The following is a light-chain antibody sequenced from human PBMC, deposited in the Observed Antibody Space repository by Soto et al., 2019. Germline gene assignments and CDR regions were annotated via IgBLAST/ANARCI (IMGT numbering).Light chain of an antibody. CDR2: WAS. CDR3: QQYYGTPWT. V-gene: IGKV4-1*01. J-gene: IGKJ1*01. CDR1: QSVLYSSNNKNY. Sequence: DIVMTQSPDSLAVSLGERATINCKSSQSVLYSSNNKNYLAWYQQKPRQPPSLLIYWASTRESGVPDRFSGSGSGTDFTLTISSLQAEDGAVYYCQQYYGTPWTFGQGTKVEIK.